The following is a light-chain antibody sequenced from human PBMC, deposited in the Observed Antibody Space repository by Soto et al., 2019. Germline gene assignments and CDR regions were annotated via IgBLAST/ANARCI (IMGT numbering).Light chain of an antibody. Sequence: EIVMTQSPVTLSVSPGESATLSCRGSQSVSSNLAWYQQRPGQPPRLILYGAYARATGVPARFSGSGSGTEFILTISSLQSEDFAVYFCQQYNNWPPWTCGQGTKVDIK. CDR3: QQYNNWPPWT. J-gene: IGKJ1*01. CDR2: GAY. V-gene: IGKV3-15*01. CDR1: QSVSSN.